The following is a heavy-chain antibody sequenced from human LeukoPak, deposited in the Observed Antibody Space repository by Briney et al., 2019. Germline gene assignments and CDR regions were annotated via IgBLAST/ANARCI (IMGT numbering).Heavy chain of an antibody. CDR3: ARDPDYYGSGSYYNVPFDY. CDR2: ISAYNGNT. D-gene: IGHD3-10*01. CDR1: GYTFTSYG. J-gene: IGHJ4*02. Sequence: ASVKASCKASGYTFTSYGISWVRQAPGQGLEWMGWISAYNGNTNYAQKLQGRVTMTTDTSTTTAYMELRSLRSDDTAVYYCARDPDYYGSGSYYNVPFDYWGQGTLVTVSS. V-gene: IGHV1-18*01.